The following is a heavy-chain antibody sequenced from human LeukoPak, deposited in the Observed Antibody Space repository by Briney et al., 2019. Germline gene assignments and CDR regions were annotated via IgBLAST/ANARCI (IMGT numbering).Heavy chain of an antibody. CDR1: EFTFSRYW. Sequence: PGGSLRLSCAASEFTFSRYWMSWVRQAPGKGLEWVANIKQDGSEKYYVDSVKGRFTISGDNAKNSLYLQMNSLRAEDTAVYYCARIPWAEGNSFDYWGQGTLVTVSS. J-gene: IGHJ4*02. CDR2: IKQDGSEK. CDR3: ARIPWAEGNSFDY. D-gene: IGHD3-16*01. V-gene: IGHV3-7*01.